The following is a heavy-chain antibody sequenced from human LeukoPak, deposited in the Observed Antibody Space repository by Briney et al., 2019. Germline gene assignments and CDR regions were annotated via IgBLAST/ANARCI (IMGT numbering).Heavy chain of an antibody. Sequence: GGSLRLSCAASGFTFSNYWMHWVRQAPGKGLVWVSRINSDGIVTAYADSVKGRCTISRDNPKNTLYLQINSLRADDTALYYCARERYNTGCFDPWGQGTLVTVSS. CDR2: INSDGIVT. CDR1: GFTFSNYW. CDR3: ARERYNTGCFDP. V-gene: IGHV3-74*01. D-gene: IGHD1-14*01. J-gene: IGHJ5*02.